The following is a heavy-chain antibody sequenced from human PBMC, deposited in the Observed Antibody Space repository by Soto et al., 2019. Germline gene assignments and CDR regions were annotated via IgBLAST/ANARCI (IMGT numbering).Heavy chain of an antibody. J-gene: IGHJ6*02. CDR3: ARAYTGRLPRRADYYYALDV. Sequence: PGGSLRLSCTGSGFPFDDFAINWVRQAPGKGLEWVGLIRNQSYQETTEYAAAVKGRFTISRENARNSMFLQMNSVTVGDTAVYYCARAYTGRLPRRADYYYALDVWGQGIMVTVSS. CDR2: IRNQSYQETT. V-gene: IGHV3-49*04. D-gene: IGHD2-15*01. CDR1: GFPFDDFA.